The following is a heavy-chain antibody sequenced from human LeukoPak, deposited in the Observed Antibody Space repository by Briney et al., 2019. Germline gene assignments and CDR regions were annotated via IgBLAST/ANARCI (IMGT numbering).Heavy chain of an antibody. V-gene: IGHV3-7*01. Sequence: GGSLRLSCAASGFTFSSYWMSWVRQAPGKGLEWVANIKQDRSEKYYVDSVKGRFTISRDNAKNSLYLQMNSLRAEDTAVYYCARDHKMYYYDSSGPNRFDPWGQGTLVTVSS. D-gene: IGHD3-22*01. CDR1: GFTFSSYW. CDR3: ARDHKMYYYDSSGPNRFDP. J-gene: IGHJ5*02. CDR2: IKQDRSEK.